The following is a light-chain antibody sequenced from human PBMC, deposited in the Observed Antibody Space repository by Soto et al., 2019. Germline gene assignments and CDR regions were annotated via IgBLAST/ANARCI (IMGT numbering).Light chain of an antibody. Sequence: DIQMTQSPSTLSATAGDRVTITCRASQSISSWLAWYQHKPGKAPKPLIYDASNLDSGVPSRFSGSGSGTEFSLTISNLQPDDCATYYCQQYENYWTFGQGTKVDI. CDR3: QQYENYWT. CDR2: DAS. J-gene: IGKJ1*01. V-gene: IGKV1-5*01. CDR1: QSISSW.